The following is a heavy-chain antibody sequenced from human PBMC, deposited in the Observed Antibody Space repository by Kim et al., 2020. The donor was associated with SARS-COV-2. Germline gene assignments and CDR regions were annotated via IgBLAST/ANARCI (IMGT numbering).Heavy chain of an antibody. Sequence: SETLSLTCTVSGGSISSYYWSWIRQPPGKGLEWIGYIYYSGSTNYNPSLKSRVTISVDTSKNQFSLKLSSVTAADTAVYYCARVGRYNWNYDWFDPWGQGTLVTVSS. CDR2: IYYSGST. J-gene: IGHJ5*02. V-gene: IGHV4-59*01. CDR1: GGSISSYY. CDR3: ARVGRYNWNYDWFDP. D-gene: IGHD1-7*01.